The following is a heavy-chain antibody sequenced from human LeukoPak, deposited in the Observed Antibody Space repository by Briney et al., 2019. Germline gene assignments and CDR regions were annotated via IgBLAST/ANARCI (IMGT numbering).Heavy chain of an antibody. V-gene: IGHV3-30*02. J-gene: IGHJ4*02. D-gene: IGHD5-12*01. CDR2: IRCDGSNK. CDR1: GFTFSSYG. Sequence: GGSLRLSCAASGFTFSSYGMHWVRQAPGKGLEWVAFIRCDGSNKYYAESVKGRFTISRDNSKNTLYLQMNSLRAEDTAVYYCAKDWDIVATATFDYWGQGTLVTVSS. CDR3: AKDWDIVATATFDY.